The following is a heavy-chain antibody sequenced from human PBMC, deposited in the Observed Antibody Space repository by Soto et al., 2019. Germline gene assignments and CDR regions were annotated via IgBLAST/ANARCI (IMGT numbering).Heavy chain of an antibody. Sequence: GGSLRLSCAASGFTFSSYAMHWVRQAPGKGLEWVAVISYDGSNKYYADSVKGRFTISRDNSKNTLYLQMNSLRAEDTAVYYCARADCTNGVCYTRYYYGMDVWGQGTTVTVSS. CDR2: ISYDGSNK. CDR1: GFTFSSYA. CDR3: ARADCTNGVCYTRYYYGMDV. V-gene: IGHV3-30-3*01. D-gene: IGHD2-8*01. J-gene: IGHJ6*02.